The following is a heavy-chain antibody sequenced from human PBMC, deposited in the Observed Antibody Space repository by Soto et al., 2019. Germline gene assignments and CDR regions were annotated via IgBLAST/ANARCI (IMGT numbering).Heavy chain of an antibody. CDR1: GGTFSSYA. CDR2: IIPISGTA. CDR3: ARSQGSSTSLELYYYYYYGMDV. V-gene: IGHV1-69*01. D-gene: IGHD2-2*01. Sequence: QVHLVQSGAEVKKPGSSVKVSCKASGGTFSSYAISWVRQAPGQGLEWMGGIIPISGTANYAQKFQGRVTITADESTSTAYMELSSLRSEDTAVYYCARSQGSSTSLELYYYYYYGMDVWGQGTTVTVSS. J-gene: IGHJ6*02.